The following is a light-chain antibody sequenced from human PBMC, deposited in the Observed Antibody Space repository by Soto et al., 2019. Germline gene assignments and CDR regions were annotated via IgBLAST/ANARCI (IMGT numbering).Light chain of an antibody. Sequence: EVVLTQSPGTLSLSPGERATLSCRASQSLTSDYLAWYQQKPGQAPRLLISGASSRATGIPDRFSGSGSGTDFTLTISRLEPEDFAVYFCQQYGSSPITFGQGTRLETK. CDR1: QSLTSDY. J-gene: IGKJ5*01. V-gene: IGKV3-20*01. CDR2: GAS. CDR3: QQYGSSPIT.